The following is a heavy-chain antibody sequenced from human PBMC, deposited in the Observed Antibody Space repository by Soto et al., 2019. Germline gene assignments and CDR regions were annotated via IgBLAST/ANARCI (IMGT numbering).Heavy chain of an antibody. Sequence: GSLRLSCAASGFTFSSYGMHWVRQAPGKGLEWVAVISYDGSNKYYADSVKGRFTISRDNSKNTLYLQMNSLRAEDAAVYYCAKDEERLTDYWGQGTLVTVSS. J-gene: IGHJ4*02. CDR2: ISYDGSNK. CDR3: AKDEERLTDY. V-gene: IGHV3-30*18. D-gene: IGHD6-25*01. CDR1: GFTFSSYG.